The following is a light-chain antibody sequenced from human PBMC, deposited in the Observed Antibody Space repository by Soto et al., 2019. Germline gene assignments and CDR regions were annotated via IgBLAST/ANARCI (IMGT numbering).Light chain of an antibody. CDR3: QQYDPSPRT. V-gene: IGKV3-20*01. J-gene: IGKJ1*01. Sequence: EIVLTQSPGTLSLSPGERATLSCRASQSVSSNYLAWYQQKRGQSPRLLISGSSSRATGIPTRFSVSGSGTDFTITISRLEPDDFAVYYCQQYDPSPRTFGQGTKVEI. CDR1: QSVSSNY. CDR2: GSS.